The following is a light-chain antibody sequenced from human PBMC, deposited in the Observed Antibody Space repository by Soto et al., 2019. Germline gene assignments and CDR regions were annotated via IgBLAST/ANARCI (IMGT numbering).Light chain of an antibody. CDR3: QAWDISTVV. CDR1: NLGNKY. J-gene: IGLJ2*01. V-gene: IGLV3-1*01. Sequence: SYELTQPPSVSVSPGQTASITCSGDNLGNKYASWYQQKSGQSPVLVIYQDAKRPSGIPERFSGSNSGNTATLTISGTQAMDEADYYCQAWDISTVVFGGGTKLTVL. CDR2: QDA.